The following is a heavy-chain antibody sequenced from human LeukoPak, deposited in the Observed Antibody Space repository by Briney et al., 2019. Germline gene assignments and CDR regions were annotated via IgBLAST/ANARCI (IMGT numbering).Heavy chain of an antibody. CDR2: INPSGGNT. V-gene: IGHV1-46*01. D-gene: IGHD4-17*01. Sequence: ASVKVSCKVSGYTLTELSMHWVRQAPGKGLEWMGVINPSGGNTNSAQKFQGRVTMTRDTSTRTVYMELSSLRSEDTAVYYCTREGAYGAHGFDYWGQGTLITVPS. J-gene: IGHJ4*02. CDR1: GYTLTELS. CDR3: TREGAYGAHGFDY.